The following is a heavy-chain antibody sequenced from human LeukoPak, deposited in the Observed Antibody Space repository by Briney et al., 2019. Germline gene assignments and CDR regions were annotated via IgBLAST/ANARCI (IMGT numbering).Heavy chain of an antibody. D-gene: IGHD3-10*01. CDR3: ARDGWFGDYNWFDP. Sequence: GESLRLSCAASGFTFSSYSMNWVRQAPGKGLEWVSYISSASNTIHYADSVKGRFTISRDNAKNSLYLQMNSLRAEDTAMYYCARDGWFGDYNWFDPWGQGTLVTVSS. CDR2: ISSASNTI. V-gene: IGHV3-48*01. J-gene: IGHJ5*02. CDR1: GFTFSSYS.